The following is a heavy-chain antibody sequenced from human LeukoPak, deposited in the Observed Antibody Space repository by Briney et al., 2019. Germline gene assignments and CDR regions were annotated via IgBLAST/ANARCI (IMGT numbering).Heavy chain of an antibody. CDR2: IYYSGST. V-gene: IGHV4-31*03. CDR1: GGSISSGGYY. J-gene: IGHJ6*02. CDR3: ARASYCSGGSCYSPLYYYYYYGMDV. Sequence: SETLSLTCTVSGGSISSGGYYWSWIRQHPGKGLEWIGYIYYSGSTYYNPSLKSRVTISVDTSKNQFSLKLSSVTAADTAVYYCARASYCSGGSCYSPLYYYYYYGMDVWGQGTTVTVSS. D-gene: IGHD2-15*01.